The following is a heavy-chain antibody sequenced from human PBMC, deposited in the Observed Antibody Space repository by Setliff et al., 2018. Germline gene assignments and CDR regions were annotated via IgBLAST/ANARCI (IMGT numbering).Heavy chain of an antibody. Sequence: GGSLRLSCTTSGFTFSASTMNWVRQAQGKGLEWVSSISGSSSNFIYYADSVKGRFTISRDNAKNSLFLQMDNLRAEDTAQYFCARDSSHFIRVLDSWGQGTLVTVSS. J-gene: IGHJ4*02. V-gene: IGHV3-21*01. CDR2: ISGSSSNFI. D-gene: IGHD3-10*01. CDR3: ARDSSHFIRVLDS. CDR1: GFTFSAST.